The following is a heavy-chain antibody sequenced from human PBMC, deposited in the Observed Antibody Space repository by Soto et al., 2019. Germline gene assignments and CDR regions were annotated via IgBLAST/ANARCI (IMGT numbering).Heavy chain of an antibody. V-gene: IGHV1-3*01. D-gene: IGHD2-8*01. CDR2: INAGNGNT. CDR1: GYTFTSYA. CDR3: ARDRAYGYSYYYYMDV. J-gene: IGHJ6*03. Sequence: ASVKVSCKASGYTFTSYAMHWVRQAPGQRLEWMGWINAGNGNTKYSQKFQGRVTITRDTSASTAYMELSSLRSEDTAVYYCARDRAYGYSYYYYMDVWGKGTTVTVSS.